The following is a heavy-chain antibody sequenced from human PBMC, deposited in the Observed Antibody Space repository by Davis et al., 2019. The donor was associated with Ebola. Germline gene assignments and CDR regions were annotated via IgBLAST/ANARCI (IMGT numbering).Heavy chain of an antibody. D-gene: IGHD4-11*01. V-gene: IGHV3-30*18. CDR2: ISYDGSNK. J-gene: IGHJ6*02. CDR3: AKDTVLSYYYGMDV. CDR1: GFTFSSYG. Sequence: GGSLRLSCAASGFTFSSYGMHWVRQAPGKGLEWVAVISYDGSNKYYADSVKGRFTISRDNSKNTLYLQMNSLRAEDTAVYYCAKDTVLSYYYGMDVLGQGTTVTVSS.